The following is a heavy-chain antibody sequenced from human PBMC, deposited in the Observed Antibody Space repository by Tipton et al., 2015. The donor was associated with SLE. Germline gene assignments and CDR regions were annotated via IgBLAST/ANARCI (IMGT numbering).Heavy chain of an antibody. Sequence: GLVKPSETLSLTCTVSGGSISSSSYYWGWIRQPPGKGLEWIGSIYYSGSTYYNPSLKSRVTISVDTSKNQFSLKLSSVTAADTAVYYCARHNTYEDDFWSGYPSGDPFDYWGQGTLVTVSS. CDR3: ARHNTYEDDFWSGYPSGDPFDY. J-gene: IGHJ4*02. CDR2: IYYSGST. D-gene: IGHD3-3*01. CDR1: GGSISSSSYY. V-gene: IGHV4-39*01.